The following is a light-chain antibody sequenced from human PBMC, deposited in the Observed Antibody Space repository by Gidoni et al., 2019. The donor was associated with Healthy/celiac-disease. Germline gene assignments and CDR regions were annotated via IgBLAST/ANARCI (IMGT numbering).Light chain of an antibody. CDR1: QSVLYSSNNKNY. Sequence: DIVMTQSPDSLAVSLGERDTINCKSSQSVLYSSNNKNYLAWYQKKPGQPPKLLIYWASTRESGVPDRYSGSGSGTDFTLTISSLQAEEVAVYYCQQYYSTPLTFGQGTKLEIK. V-gene: IGKV4-1*01. J-gene: IGKJ2*01. CDR3: QQYYSTPLT. CDR2: WAS.